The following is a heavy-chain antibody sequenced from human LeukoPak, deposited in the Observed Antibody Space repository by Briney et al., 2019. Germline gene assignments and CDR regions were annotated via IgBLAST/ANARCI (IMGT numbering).Heavy chain of an antibody. CDR1: GFTFSSYE. D-gene: IGHD3-22*01. CDR3: ARDPGGESSGPFFDF. V-gene: IGHV3-30-3*01. Sequence: PGGSLRLSCAASGFTFSSYEMNWVRQAPGKGLEWVAVISYDGSNKYYADSVKGRFTISRDNSKNTLYLQMNSLRAEDTAVYYCARDPGGESSGPFFDFWGQGTLVTVSS. J-gene: IGHJ4*02. CDR2: ISYDGSNK.